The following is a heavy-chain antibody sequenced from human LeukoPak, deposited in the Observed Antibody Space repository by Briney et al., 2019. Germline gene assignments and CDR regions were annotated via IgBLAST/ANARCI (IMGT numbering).Heavy chain of an antibody. V-gene: IGHV1-18*01. CDR2: ISAYNGNT. CDR3: ARDWHFDRLFPGAFDI. Sequence: ASVKVSCKASGYTFTSYGISWVRQAPGQGLEWMGWISAYNGNTNYAQKLQGRVTMTTDTSTSTAYMELRSLRSDDTAVYYCARDWHFDRLFPGAFDIWGQGTMVTVSS. D-gene: IGHD3-9*01. CDR1: GYTFTSYG. J-gene: IGHJ3*02.